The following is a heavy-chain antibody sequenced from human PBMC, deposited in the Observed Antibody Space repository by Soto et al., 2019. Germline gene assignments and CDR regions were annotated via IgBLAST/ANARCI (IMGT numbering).Heavy chain of an antibody. D-gene: IGHD2-2*02. J-gene: IGHJ5*02. V-gene: IGHV3-23*01. CDR2: ISGSGGST. CDR1: GFTFSSYA. CDR3: AKVSGEYCSSTSCYTWFDL. Sequence: GGSLRLSCAASGFTFSSYAMSWVRQAPGKGLEWVSAISGSGGSTYYADSVKGRFTISRDNSKNTLYLQMNSLRAEDTAVYYCAKVSGEYCSSTSCYTWFDLWGQGTLVTVSS.